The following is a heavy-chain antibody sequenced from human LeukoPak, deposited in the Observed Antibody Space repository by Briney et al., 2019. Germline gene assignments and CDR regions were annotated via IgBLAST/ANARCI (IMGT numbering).Heavy chain of an antibody. CDR1: GGSFSGYY. Sequence: SETLSLTCAVYGGSFSGYYWSWIRQPPGKGLEWIGEINHSGSANYNPSLKSRVTISVHTSKNQFSLNLSSVTAADTAVYYCGRVTGYMIEDYFDYWGQGTLVTVSS. J-gene: IGHJ4*02. V-gene: IGHV4-34*01. D-gene: IGHD3-22*01. CDR2: INHSGSA. CDR3: GRVTGYMIEDYFDY.